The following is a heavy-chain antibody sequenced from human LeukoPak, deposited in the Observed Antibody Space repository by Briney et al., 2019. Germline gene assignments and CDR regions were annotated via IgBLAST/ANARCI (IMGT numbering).Heavy chain of an antibody. D-gene: IGHD2-15*01. J-gene: IGHJ5*02. CDR1: GGSTSSGDYY. V-gene: IGHV4-30-4*01. Sequence: SQTLSLTCTVSGGSTSSGDYYWSWIRQPPGKGLEWIGYIYYSGSTSYNPSLRSRVTISVDTSKNQFSLKLSSVTAADTAVYYCARARTVASKEFDPWGQGTLVTVSS. CDR3: ARARTVASKEFDP. CDR2: IYYSGST.